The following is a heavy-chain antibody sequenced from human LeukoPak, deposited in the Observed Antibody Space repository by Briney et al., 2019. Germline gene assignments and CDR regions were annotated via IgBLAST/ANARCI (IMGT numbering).Heavy chain of an antibody. V-gene: IGHV3-7*01. CDR3: ARTGTTLDY. Sequence: GGSLRLSCAASGFTFSSYWMSWVRQAPGKGLEWVASIKQDESKRFFVDSVKGRFTISRDNAKNSLYLQMNSLRAEDTAVYYCARTGTTLDYWGQGTLVTVSS. J-gene: IGHJ4*02. CDR1: GFTFSSYW. D-gene: IGHD1-7*01. CDR2: IKQDESKR.